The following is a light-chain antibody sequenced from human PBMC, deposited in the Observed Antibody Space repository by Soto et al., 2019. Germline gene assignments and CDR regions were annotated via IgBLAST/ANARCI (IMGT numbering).Light chain of an antibody. J-gene: IGLJ2*01. CDR3: GTWDSSLSAVV. Sequence: QSVLTQPPSVSAAPGQKVTIAGSGSSSNIGNNYVSWYQQLPGTAPKLLIYDNNKRPSGSPDRFSGSKSGTSATLGITGLQTGDEADYYCGTWDSSLSAVVFGGGTKLTVL. CDR1: SSNIGNNY. CDR2: DNN. V-gene: IGLV1-51*01.